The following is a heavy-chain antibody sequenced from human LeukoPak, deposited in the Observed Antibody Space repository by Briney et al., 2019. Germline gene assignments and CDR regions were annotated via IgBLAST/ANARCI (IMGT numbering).Heavy chain of an antibody. V-gene: IGHV3-11*01. CDR1: GFIFSDYY. J-gene: IGHJ3*02. CDR3: ARDGIVMVVGTFDI. D-gene: IGHD2-8*02. CDR2: ISGSGNTI. Sequence: PGGSLRLSCATSGFIFSDYYMSWIRQAPGKGLEWISYISGSGNTIYYADSVKGRFTISRDNAKNSLYLQMKSLRAEDTAVYYCARDGIVMVVGTFDIWGQGTMVTVSS.